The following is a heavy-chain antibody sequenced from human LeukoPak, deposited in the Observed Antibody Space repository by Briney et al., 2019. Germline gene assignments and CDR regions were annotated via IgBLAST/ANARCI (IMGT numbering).Heavy chain of an antibody. J-gene: IGHJ5*02. V-gene: IGHV3-23*01. Sequence: PGGSLRLSCAASGFTFSSYGMSWVRQAPGKGLEWVSTISGSDTSTYYADSVKGRFTISRDISKNTLYLQMNSLRAEDTAIYYCARRQRGVRGANWFDPWGQGTLVTVSS. CDR3: ARRQRGVRGANWFDP. D-gene: IGHD3-10*01. CDR1: GFTFSSYG. CDR2: ISGSDTST.